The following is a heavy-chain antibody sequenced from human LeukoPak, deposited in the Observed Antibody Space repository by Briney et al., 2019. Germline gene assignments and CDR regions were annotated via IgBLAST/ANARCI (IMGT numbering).Heavy chain of an antibody. D-gene: IGHD4-11*01. CDR2: IYHSGST. CDR3: ARDLWYSNYVSGNILTFMPCGWFDP. J-gene: IGHJ5*02. V-gene: IGHV4-38-2*02. Sequence: PSQTLSLTCTVSGYSISSGYYWGWIRQPPGKGLEWIGSIYHSGSTYYNPSLKSRVTISVDTSKNQFSLKLSSVTAADTAVYYCARDLWYSNYVSGNILTFMPCGWFDPWGQGTLVTVSS. CDR1: GYSISSGYY.